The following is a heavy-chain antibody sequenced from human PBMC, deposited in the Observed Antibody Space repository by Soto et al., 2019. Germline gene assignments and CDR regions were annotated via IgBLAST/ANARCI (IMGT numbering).Heavy chain of an antibody. Sequence: GGSLRLSCAASGFTFSYYGLHWVRHAPGKGLEWVAGISYDGSNRYYGYYVKGRFSISRDNPNNTLYLQMNSLRDEDTAVYYCAKGGRIPTSSVDYWGQGTLVTVSS. D-gene: IGHD2-2*01. V-gene: IGHV3-30*18. CDR1: GFTFSYYG. J-gene: IGHJ4*02. CDR2: ISYDGSNR. CDR3: AKGGRIPTSSVDY.